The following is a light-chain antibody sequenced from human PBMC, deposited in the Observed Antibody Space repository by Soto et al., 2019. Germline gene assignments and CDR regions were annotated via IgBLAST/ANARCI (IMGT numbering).Light chain of an antibody. CDR1: QSIGGS. CDR2: DVS. V-gene: IGKV1-5*01. J-gene: IGKJ1*01. Sequence: DIQIAPAPSTLSASVGDRITITCRASQSIGGSLVWYQQQPAKDPYLLISDVSSLERGVPSRFSGSGSGTAFTLTINSMQPDDFATSYCQQYNGYSRTFGQGTKVDIK. CDR3: QQYNGYSRT.